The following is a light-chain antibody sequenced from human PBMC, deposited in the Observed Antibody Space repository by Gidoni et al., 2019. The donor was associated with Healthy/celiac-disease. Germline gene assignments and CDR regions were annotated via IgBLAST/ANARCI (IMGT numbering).Light chain of an antibody. J-gene: IGLJ3*02. CDR1: ALPKQY. CDR2: KDS. CDR3: QSADSSGTYRV. V-gene: IGLV3-25*03. Sequence: SYQLTQPPSLSVSPGQTARITCSGDALPKQYAYWYQQKPGQAPVLVIYKDSERPSGIPERFSGSSSGTTVTLTMSGVQAEDEADYYCQSADSSGTYRVFGGGTKLTVL.